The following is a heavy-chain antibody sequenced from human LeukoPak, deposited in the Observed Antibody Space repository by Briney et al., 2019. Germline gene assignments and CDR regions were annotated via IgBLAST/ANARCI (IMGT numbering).Heavy chain of an antibody. D-gene: IGHD1-26*01. CDR3: ARQEWELLQGSDWFDP. CDR1: GGSISSYY. J-gene: IGHJ5*02. V-gene: IGHV4-59*08. CDR2: IHYSGST. Sequence: SETLSLTCTVSGGSISSYYWSWIRQPPGKGLEWIGYIHYSGSTNYNPPLKSRVTISVDTSKNQFSLKLSSVTAADTAVYYCARQEWELLQGSDWFDPWGQGTLVTVSS.